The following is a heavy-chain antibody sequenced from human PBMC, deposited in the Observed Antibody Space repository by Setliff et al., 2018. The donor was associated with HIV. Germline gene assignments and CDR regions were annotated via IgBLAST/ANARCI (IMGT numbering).Heavy chain of an antibody. CDR3: ARDWNYVVDV. J-gene: IGHJ6*04. CDR1: GYTLTDLS. CDR2: IVPMFDAA. D-gene: IGHD3-16*01. Sequence: SVKVSCKVSGYTLTDLSIHWVRQAPGQGLEWIGGIVPMFDAANYAQKFQGRVTIATDESTNTAYMELSSLRSDDTAVYYCARDWNYVVDVWGKGTTVTVSS. V-gene: IGHV1-69*05.